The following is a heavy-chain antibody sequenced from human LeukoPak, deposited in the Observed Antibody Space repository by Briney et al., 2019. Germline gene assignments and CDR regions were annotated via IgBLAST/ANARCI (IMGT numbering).Heavy chain of an antibody. CDR1: GFTFSDYW. CDR2: SNTDGTST. V-gene: IGHV3-74*01. J-gene: IGHJ2*01. Sequence: GGSLRLSCAASGFTFSDYWMHWVRQAPGKGLVWVSRSNTDGTSTSYADSVRGRFTISRDNAKNTLYLQMNSLRAEDTAVFYCARVPNPVYWYFDLWGRGTLVTVSS. CDR3: ARVPNPVYWYFDL.